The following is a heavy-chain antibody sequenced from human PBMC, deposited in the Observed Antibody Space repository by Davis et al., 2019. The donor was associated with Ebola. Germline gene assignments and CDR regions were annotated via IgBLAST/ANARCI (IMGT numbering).Heavy chain of an antibody. Sequence: LRLSCTVSGGSISSYYWSWIRQPPGKGLEWNGYIYYSGSTNYNPSLKSRVTISVDTSKNQFSLKLSSVTAADTAVYYCARESRYSSGWYSTWFDPWGQGTLVTVSS. D-gene: IGHD6-19*01. J-gene: IGHJ5*02. CDR2: IYYSGST. CDR3: ARESRYSSGWYSTWFDP. V-gene: IGHV4-59*01. CDR1: GGSISSYY.